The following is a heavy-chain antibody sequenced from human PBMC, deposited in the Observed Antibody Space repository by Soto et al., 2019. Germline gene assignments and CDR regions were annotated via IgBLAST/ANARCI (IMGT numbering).Heavy chain of an antibody. Sequence: QVQLVQSGAEVKKPGASVKVSCKASGYTFTSYDINWVRQATGQGLEWMGWMNPNSAHTGYAQKFQGRVTMTRHTSISPASMQLSSLRSEVTTVYYSAIQRVRGMDLWGQGTTVPVPS. J-gene: IGHJ6*02. CDR1: GYTFTSYD. CDR2: MNPNSAHT. V-gene: IGHV1-8*01. D-gene: IGHD5-18*01. CDR3: AIQRVRGMDL.